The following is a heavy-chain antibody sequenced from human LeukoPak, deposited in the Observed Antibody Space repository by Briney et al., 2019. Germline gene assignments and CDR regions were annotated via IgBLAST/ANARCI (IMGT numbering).Heavy chain of an antibody. J-gene: IGHJ4*02. CDR1: GFTFRNSW. Sequence: GGSLRLSCAASGFTFRNSWMHWVRQGPGEGLVWVSRVNPDGSATTYADSVKGRFTISRDNAKNTLYLQMNSLRAEDTAVYYCARSLIGSDDYWGQGSLVTVSS. D-gene: IGHD1-20*01. V-gene: IGHV3-74*01. CDR3: ARSLIGSDDY. CDR2: VNPDGSAT.